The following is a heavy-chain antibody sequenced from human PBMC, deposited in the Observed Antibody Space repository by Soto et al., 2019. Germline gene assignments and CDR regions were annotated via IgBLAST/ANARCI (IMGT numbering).Heavy chain of an antibody. Sequence: QVRLQQWGAGLLKPSETLSLTCAVYGESLNYYYWSWIRQAPGKGLEWIGEFYDGGTINYNPSVKSRVTISVAKSKNQFSLMVTSVTAADTAVYYSARGQWADRFANWGQGSLVTVSS. D-gene: IGHD1-26*01. CDR2: FYDGGTI. CDR1: GESLNYYY. V-gene: IGHV4-34*02. CDR3: ARGQWADRFAN. J-gene: IGHJ5*02.